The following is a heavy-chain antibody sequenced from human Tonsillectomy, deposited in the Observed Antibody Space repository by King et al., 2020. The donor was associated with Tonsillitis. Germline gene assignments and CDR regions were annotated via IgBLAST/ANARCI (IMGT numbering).Heavy chain of an antibody. Sequence: VQLVESGGGVVQPGRSLRLSCAASGFTFSSYAMHWVRQAPGKGLEWVAVISYDGSNKYYADSVKGRFTISRDNSKNTVYLQMNSLRAEDTAVYYCARDESSSGWALYYSYGMDVWGQGTTVTVSS. CDR1: GFTFSSYA. CDR3: ARDESSSGWALYYSYGMDV. J-gene: IGHJ6*02. V-gene: IGHV3-30*04. D-gene: IGHD6-19*01. CDR2: ISYDGSNK.